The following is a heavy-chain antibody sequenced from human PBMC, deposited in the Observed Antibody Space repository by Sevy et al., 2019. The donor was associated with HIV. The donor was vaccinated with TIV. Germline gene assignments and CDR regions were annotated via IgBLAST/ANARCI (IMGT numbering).Heavy chain of an antibody. CDR2: ISHDGSHK. Sequence: GGSLRLSCAASGFTFSGYAMHWVRQAPGKGLEWVAVISHDGSHKYSADSVKGRFTISRDNSKNTLYLQMNSLRAEDTAMYYCARDPTIYASGWYYFDYWGQGTLVTVSS. J-gene: IGHJ4*02. CDR3: ARDPTIYASGWYYFDY. D-gene: IGHD6-19*01. V-gene: IGHV3-30*04. CDR1: GFTFSGYA.